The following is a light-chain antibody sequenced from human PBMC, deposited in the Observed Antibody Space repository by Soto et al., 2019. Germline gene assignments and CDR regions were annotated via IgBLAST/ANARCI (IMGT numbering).Light chain of an antibody. CDR3: QQSESTPPT. CDR1: QSGLYSSNNKTY. Sequence: DIVMTQSPDSLAVSLGERATINCKSSQSGLYSSNNKTYLAWYQQRPGQPPKLLIYWASTRESVVPDRFSGSGSVTDFTLTITILQAEDVAVYYCQQSESTPPTFGQGTKLEIK. V-gene: IGKV4-1*01. J-gene: IGKJ2*01. CDR2: WAS.